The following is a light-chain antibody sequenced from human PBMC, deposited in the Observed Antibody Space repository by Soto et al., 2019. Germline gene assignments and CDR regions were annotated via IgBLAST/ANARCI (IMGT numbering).Light chain of an antibody. J-gene: IGKJ3*01. Sequence: AIRMTQSPSSFSASTGDRVTITCRASQGISSYLAWYQQKPGKAPKLLSYAASTLQSGVPSRFSGSGSGTDITLTISCLQSEDFATYYWQQYYSYPRTFGPGTKVDIK. CDR1: QGISSY. CDR3: QQYYSYPRT. CDR2: AAS. V-gene: IGKV1-8*01.